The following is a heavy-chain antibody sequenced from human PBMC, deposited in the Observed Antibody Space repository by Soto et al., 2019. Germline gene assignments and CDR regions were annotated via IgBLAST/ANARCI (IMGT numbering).Heavy chain of an antibody. CDR3: TKQEADSRTYNGLDV. CDR2: AYYRSQWYY. CDR1: GDSVSSSSAA. Sequence: PSQTLSLTCAISGDSVSSSSAAWNWIRQSPSRGLEWLGRAYYRSQWYYDSAVSVKSRITVIPDTSKNQFSLHLSSVTPEDTAINYCTKQEADSRTYNGLDVWGQGTTVTVSS. J-gene: IGHJ6*02. D-gene: IGHD2-15*01. V-gene: IGHV6-1*01.